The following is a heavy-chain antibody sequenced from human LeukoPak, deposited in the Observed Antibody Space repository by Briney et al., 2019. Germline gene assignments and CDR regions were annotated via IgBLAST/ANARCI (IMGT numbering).Heavy chain of an antibody. J-gene: IGHJ3*02. CDR1: GGSISSGTYY. Sequence: SETLSLTCTVSGGSISSGTYYWTWIRQSAGKGLEWIGRISTSGSTSYNPSLKSRVTISRDTSKNQFSLNLSSVTAADTAVYYCASPFSSTRYSGAFDIWGQGTMVTVSS. CDR2: ISTSGST. V-gene: IGHV4-61*02. D-gene: IGHD6-13*01. CDR3: ASPFSSTRYSGAFDI.